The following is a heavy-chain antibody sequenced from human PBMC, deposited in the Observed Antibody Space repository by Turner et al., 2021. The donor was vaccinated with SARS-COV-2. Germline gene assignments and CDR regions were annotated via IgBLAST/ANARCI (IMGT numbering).Heavy chain of an antibody. CDR1: GFTFSSYA. Sequence: EVHLLESGGGLVQPGGSLRLFCAASGFTFSSYAMSWVRQAPGKGLEWVSGISGSGGRTYYADSVKGRFTISRDNSKNTLYLQMNSLRADDTAVYYCAKDGYDGIYCSGGSCYSGWFDSWGQGTLVTVSS. D-gene: IGHD2-15*01. V-gene: IGHV3-23*01. J-gene: IGHJ5*01. CDR3: AKDGYDGIYCSGGSCYSGWFDS. CDR2: ISGSGGRT.